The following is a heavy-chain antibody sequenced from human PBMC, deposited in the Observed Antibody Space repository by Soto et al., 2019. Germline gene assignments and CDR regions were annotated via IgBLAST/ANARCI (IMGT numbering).Heavy chain of an antibody. Sequence: SVKVSCKASGGTLSSYAISWVRQASGQGLEWMGGSIPIFGTANYAQKFQGRVTITADESTSTAYMELSSLRSEDTAVYYCVFRKSGSYSYAFDIWGQGTMVTGSS. CDR2: SIPIFGTA. V-gene: IGHV1-69*13. CDR1: GGTLSSYA. D-gene: IGHD1-26*01. J-gene: IGHJ3*02. CDR3: VFRKSGSYSYAFDI.